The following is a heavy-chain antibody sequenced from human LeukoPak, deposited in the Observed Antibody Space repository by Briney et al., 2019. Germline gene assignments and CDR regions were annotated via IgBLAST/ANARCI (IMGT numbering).Heavy chain of an antibody. D-gene: IGHD6-13*01. CDR2: INPNSGGA. J-gene: IGHJ6*02. CDR1: GLTFTGYY. Sequence: ASVKVSCKGSGLTFTGYYIHWVRQAPGQGLEWLGWINPNSGGANYAQDFQGRVTMTRDTSPGTAYMELSSLRSDDTAVYYCARGGGLTAATHYYYGLDVWGQGTTVTVSS. CDR3: ARGGGLTAATHYYYGLDV. V-gene: IGHV1-2*02.